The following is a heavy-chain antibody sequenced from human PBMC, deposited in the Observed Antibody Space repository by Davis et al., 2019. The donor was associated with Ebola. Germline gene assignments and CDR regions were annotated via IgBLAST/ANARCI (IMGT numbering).Heavy chain of an antibody. Sequence: GESLKISCAASGFTFSSYWMSWVRQAPGKGLEWVANIKQDGSEKYYVDSVKGRFTISRDNAKNSLYLQMNSLRAEDTAVYYCAKDLGYSYGSYYYYGMDVWGQGTTVTVSS. V-gene: IGHV3-7*01. D-gene: IGHD5-18*01. J-gene: IGHJ6*02. CDR3: AKDLGYSYGSYYYYGMDV. CDR1: GFTFSSYW. CDR2: IKQDGSEK.